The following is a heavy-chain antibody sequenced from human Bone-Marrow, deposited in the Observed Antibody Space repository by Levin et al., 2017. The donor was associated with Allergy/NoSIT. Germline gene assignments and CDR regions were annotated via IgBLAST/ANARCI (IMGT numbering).Heavy chain of an antibody. CDR2: IGWNSVTM. CDR3: TSGGVGGGSYPGSGLDT. V-gene: IGHV3-9*01. D-gene: IGHD1-26*01. Sequence: PGGSLRLSCVASGFSFDDYSMHWVRQVPGKGLEWVSGIGWNSVTMGYGDSVKGRFTISRDNARNSIYLHMNSLKTDDTALYYCTSGGVGGGSYPGSGLDTWGPGTLVTVAS. J-gene: IGHJ5*02. CDR1: GFSFDDYS.